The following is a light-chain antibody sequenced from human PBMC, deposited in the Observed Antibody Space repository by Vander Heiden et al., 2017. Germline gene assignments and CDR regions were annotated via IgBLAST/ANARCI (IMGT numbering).Light chain of an antibody. V-gene: IGLV3-25*03. J-gene: IGLJ1*01. CDR2: KDF. CDR3: QSADTSGTSV. CDR1: ALPNQY. Sequence: SYDLTQPPSVSVSPGQTARITCSGDALPNQYGNWYQQKPGQAPVLVIYKDFKRPSGIPERFSGSSSRTTVTLTISGVQAEDEADYFCQSADTSGTSVFGTGTKVTVL.